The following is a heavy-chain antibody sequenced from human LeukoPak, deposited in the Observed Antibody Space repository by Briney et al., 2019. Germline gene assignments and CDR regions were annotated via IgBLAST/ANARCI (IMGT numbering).Heavy chain of an antibody. J-gene: IGHJ5*02. CDR1: GGSISSYY. V-gene: IGHV4-59*01. Sequence: PSETLSLTCTVSGGSISSYYWSWIRQPPGKGLEWIGYIYYSGSTNYNPSLKSRVTISVDTSKNQFSLKLSSVTAADTAVYYCARGGSTMVYATQPSWFDPWGQGTLVTVSS. D-gene: IGHD2-8*01. CDR3: ARGGSTMVYATQPSWFDP. CDR2: IYYSGST.